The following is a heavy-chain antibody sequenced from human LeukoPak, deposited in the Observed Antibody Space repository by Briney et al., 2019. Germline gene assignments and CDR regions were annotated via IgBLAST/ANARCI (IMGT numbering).Heavy chain of an antibody. CDR2: ISASGSYT. CDR1: GFTFSDYY. V-gene: IGHV3-11*05. J-gene: IGHJ2*01. CDR3: AREDKWYFVL. Sequence: GGSLRLSCAASGFTFSDYYMSWIRQAPGKGLEWVSKISASGSYTNDADSVKGRFTISRDNAKNSLYLHMNSLRAEDTAVYYCAREDKWYFVLWGRGTLVTVSP.